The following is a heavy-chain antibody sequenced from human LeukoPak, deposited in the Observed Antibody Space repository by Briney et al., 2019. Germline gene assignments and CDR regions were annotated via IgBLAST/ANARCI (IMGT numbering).Heavy chain of an antibody. J-gene: IGHJ6*02. V-gene: IGHV3-9*01. CDR3: VKDLDASGRQNDYYYYGMDV. CDR2: ITWVSGRI. Sequence: GGSLRLSCAASGFSFHDYDMHWDRQAPGKGLEWVAGITWVSGRIGYADSVKGRFTVSRDNAQNSLYLQMNSLRPEDTALYYCVKDLDASGRQNDYYYYGMDVWGQGTTVTVSS. D-gene: IGHD3-10*01. CDR1: GFSFHDYD.